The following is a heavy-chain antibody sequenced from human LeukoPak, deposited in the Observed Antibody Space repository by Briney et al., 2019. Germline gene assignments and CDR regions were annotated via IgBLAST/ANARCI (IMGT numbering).Heavy chain of an antibody. CDR2: LYYRGST. Sequence: SETLSLTCTVSGGSISSYYWSWIRQPPGKGLEWIGYLYYRGSTTYNPSLKSRVTISIDTSKNQFSLKFSSVTAADTAVYYCARDLRVGGSSGWYAFDVWGQGTMVTVSS. J-gene: IGHJ3*01. CDR1: GGSISSYY. D-gene: IGHD6-19*01. V-gene: IGHV4-59*01. CDR3: ARDLRVGGSSGWYAFDV.